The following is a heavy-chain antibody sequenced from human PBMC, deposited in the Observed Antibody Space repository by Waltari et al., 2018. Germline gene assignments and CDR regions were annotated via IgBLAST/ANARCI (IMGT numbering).Heavy chain of an antibody. J-gene: IGHJ6*03. V-gene: IGHV3-30*01. D-gene: IGHD2-2*01. CDR1: GFTFNRNA. CDR3: ARDLIWGSTSYYYYYMDV. CDR2: ISYDGSNK. Sequence: QVQLVESGGGVVQPGRSLRLSCAASGFTFNRNAMHWVRQAPGKGREWVAVISYDGSNKFYAAYVKGRFFISRDNSKNTLYLQMNSLRSEDTAVYYCARDLIWGSTSYYYYYMDVWGKGTTVTVSS.